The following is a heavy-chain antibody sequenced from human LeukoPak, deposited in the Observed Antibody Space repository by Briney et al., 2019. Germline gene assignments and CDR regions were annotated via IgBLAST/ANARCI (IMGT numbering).Heavy chain of an antibody. J-gene: IGHJ4*02. V-gene: IGHV3-48*03. D-gene: IGHD6-6*01. CDR1: GFTFSSYE. Sequence: GGSLRLSCAASGFTFSSYEMNWVRQAPGKGLEWVSYISSSGSTIYYADSVKGRFTISRDNAKNSLYLQMNSLRAEDTAVYYCARVLSIAARLPCDHWGQGTLVTVSS. CDR3: ARVLSIAARLPCDH. CDR2: ISSSGSTI.